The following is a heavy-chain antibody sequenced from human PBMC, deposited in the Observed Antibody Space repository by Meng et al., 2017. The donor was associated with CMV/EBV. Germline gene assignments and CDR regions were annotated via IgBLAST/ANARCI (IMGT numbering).Heavy chain of an antibody. D-gene: IGHD6-13*01. Sequence: GESLKISCAASGFTFSSYSMNWVRQAPGKGLEWVSSISSSSSYIYYADSVKGRFTISRDNAKNSLYLQMNSLRAEDTAVYYRARVGRGGVRAAGTPPTYYYGMDVWGQGTTVTVSS. J-gene: IGHJ6*02. CDR2: ISSSSSYI. CDR3: ARVGRGGVRAAGTPPTYYYGMDV. V-gene: IGHV3-21*01. CDR1: GFTFSSYS.